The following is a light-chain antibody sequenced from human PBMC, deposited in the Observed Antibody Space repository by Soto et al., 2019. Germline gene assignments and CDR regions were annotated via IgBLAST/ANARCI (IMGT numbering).Light chain of an antibody. Sequence: VMTQSPATLSVSPGERATLSCRASQSVSSNLAWYQQKPGQAPRLLIYGASTRATGIPARFSGSGSGTEFTLTISSLQSEDFAVYYCQQYNNWSTFGQGTKV. J-gene: IGKJ1*01. CDR1: QSVSSN. CDR2: GAS. CDR3: QQYNNWST. V-gene: IGKV3-15*01.